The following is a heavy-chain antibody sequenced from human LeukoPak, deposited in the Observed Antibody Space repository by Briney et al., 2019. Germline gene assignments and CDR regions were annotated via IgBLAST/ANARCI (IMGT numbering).Heavy chain of an antibody. CDR1: GFTFSSYW. D-gene: IGHD3-22*01. V-gene: IGHV3-7*01. CDR2: IKQDGSEK. J-gene: IGHJ4*02. CDR3: ARSSYYDSSGYDFDY. Sequence: GGSLRLSCAASGFTFSSYWMSWVRQAPGKGLEWVANIKQDGSEKCYVDSVKGRFTISRDNAKNSLYLQMNSLRAEDTAVYYCARSSYYDSSGYDFDYWGQGTLVTVSS.